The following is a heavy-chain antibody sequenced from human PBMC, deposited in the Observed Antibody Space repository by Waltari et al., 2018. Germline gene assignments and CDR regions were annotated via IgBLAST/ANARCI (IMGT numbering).Heavy chain of an antibody. CDR3: ARLRDAATIPYGDYFDY. J-gene: IGHJ4*02. CDR2: INHSGST. CDR1: GGSFSGYY. D-gene: IGHD5-12*01. Sequence: QVQLQQWGAGLLKPSETLSLTCAVYGGSFSGYYWSWIRQPPGKGLEWIGEINHSGSTNYNPSLKRRVTISVDTSKNQFSLKLSSVTAADTAVYYCARLRDAATIPYGDYFDYWGQGTLVTVSS. V-gene: IGHV4-34*01.